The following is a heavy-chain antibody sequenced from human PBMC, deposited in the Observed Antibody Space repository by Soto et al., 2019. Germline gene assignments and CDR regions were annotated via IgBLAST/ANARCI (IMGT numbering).Heavy chain of an antibody. J-gene: IGHJ4*02. V-gene: IGHV3-15*01. CDR2: IKSKTDGGTT. CDR3: TTGLAMVRRYFDY. D-gene: IGHD3-10*01. Sequence: EVQLVESGGGLVKPGGSLRLSCAASGFTFSNAWMSWVRQAPGKGLEWVGRIKSKTDGGTTDYAAPVKGRFTISRDDSKNTLYLQINSLKTEDTAVYYCTTGLAMVRRYFDYWGQGTLVTVSS. CDR1: GFTFSNAW.